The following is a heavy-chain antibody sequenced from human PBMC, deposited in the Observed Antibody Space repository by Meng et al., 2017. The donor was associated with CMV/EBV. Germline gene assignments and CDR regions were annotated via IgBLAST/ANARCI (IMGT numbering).Heavy chain of an antibody. V-gene: IGHV3-21*01. Sequence: GESLKISCAASGFTFSSYSMNWVRQAPGKGLEWVSSISSSSSYIYYADSVKGRFTISRDNAKNSLYLQMNSLRAEDTAVYYCARDSAYYDFWSGNPLLDYWGQGTLVTVS. CDR1: GFTFSSYS. D-gene: IGHD3-3*01. CDR3: ARDSAYYDFWSGNPLLDY. J-gene: IGHJ4*02. CDR2: ISSSSSYI.